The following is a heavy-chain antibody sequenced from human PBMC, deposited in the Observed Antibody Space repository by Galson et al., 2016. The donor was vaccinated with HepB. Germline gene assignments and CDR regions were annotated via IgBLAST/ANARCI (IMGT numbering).Heavy chain of an antibody. V-gene: IGHV2-5*02. J-gene: IGHJ2*01. CDR2: IYWDDDK. CDR3: ALPYYYANSGYSHWYFDL. D-gene: IGHD3-22*01. Sequence: PALVKPTQTLTLTCTFSGFSPSTSGVGAAWIRQPPGEALERLALIYWDDDKRYKAALASRPTITQDSSKNQVVLKMTNMDHVDTATYYCALPYYYANSGYSHWYFDLRGRGTLVTVSS. CDR1: GFSPSTSGVG.